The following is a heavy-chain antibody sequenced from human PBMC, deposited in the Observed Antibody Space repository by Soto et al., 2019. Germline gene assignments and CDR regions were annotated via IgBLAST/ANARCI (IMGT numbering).Heavy chain of an antibody. CDR2: IIPILGIA. D-gene: IGHD5-12*01. CDR1: GGTFSSYT. J-gene: IGHJ4*02. V-gene: IGHV1-69*02. CDR3: ARTYSGYDVFDY. Sequence: QVQLVQSGAEVKKPGSSVKVSCKASGGTFSSYTISWVRQAPGQGLEWMGRIIPILGIANYAQKFQGRVTIXAXXSTSTAYMELSSLRSEDTAVYYWARTYSGYDVFDYWGQGTLVTVSS.